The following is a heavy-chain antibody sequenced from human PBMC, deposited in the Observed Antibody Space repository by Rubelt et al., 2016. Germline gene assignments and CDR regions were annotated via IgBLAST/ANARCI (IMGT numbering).Heavy chain of an antibody. J-gene: IGHJ3*02. CDR2: IYTSGST. V-gene: IGHV4-4*07. D-gene: IGHD3-10*01. CDR3: AKQGSNAFDI. Sequence: QVHLEESGPGLVKPSETLSLTCTVSGDFLSSYYWTWIRQPAGKGLEWIGRIYTSGSTNYNPSLKSRVTMSVDTSKNPLSLKLNSVTAADTAVYYCAKQGSNAFDIWGQGTMVTVSS. CDR1: GDFLSSYY.